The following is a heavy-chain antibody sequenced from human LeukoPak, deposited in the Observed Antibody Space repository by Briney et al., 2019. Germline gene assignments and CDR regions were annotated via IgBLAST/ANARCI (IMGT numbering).Heavy chain of an antibody. Sequence: ASVKVSCKASGGTFSSYAISWVRQAHGQGLEWMGGIIPIFGTANYAQTFQGRVTITTDESTSTAYMELSSLRSEDTAVYYYSRDSGVWGSYRTSAFDICGQGKMVSVSS. CDR1: GGTFSSYA. D-gene: IGHD3-16*02. CDR3: SRDSGVWGSYRTSAFDI. CDR2: IIPIFGTA. V-gene: IGHV1-69*05. J-gene: IGHJ3*02.